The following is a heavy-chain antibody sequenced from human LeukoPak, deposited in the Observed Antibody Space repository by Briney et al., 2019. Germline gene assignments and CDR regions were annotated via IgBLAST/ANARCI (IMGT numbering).Heavy chain of an antibody. CDR2: ISGSGSST. J-gene: IGHJ4*02. CDR1: GFTFSSYA. V-gene: IGHV3-23*01. Sequence: GGSLRLSCAASGFTFSSYAMSWVRQAPGKGLEWVSAISGSGSSTYYADSVKGRFTISRDNSKNTLYLQMNSLRAEDTAVYYCAKVGYCSSTSCPYFDYWGQGTLVTVSS. D-gene: IGHD2-2*01. CDR3: AKVGYCSSTSCPYFDY.